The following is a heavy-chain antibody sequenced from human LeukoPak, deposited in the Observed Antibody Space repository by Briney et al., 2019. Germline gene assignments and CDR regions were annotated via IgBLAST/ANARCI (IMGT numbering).Heavy chain of an antibody. V-gene: IGHV4-30-4*01. CDR1: GGSISSGDYY. CDR3: ASADYGDAGAFDI. CDR2: IYYSGST. Sequence: PSETLSLTCTVSGGSISSGDYYWSWICQPPGKGLEWIGYIYYSGSTYYNPSLKSRVTISVDTSKNQFSLKLSSVTAADAAVYYCASADYGDAGAFDIWGQGTMVTVSS. D-gene: IGHD4-17*01. J-gene: IGHJ3*02.